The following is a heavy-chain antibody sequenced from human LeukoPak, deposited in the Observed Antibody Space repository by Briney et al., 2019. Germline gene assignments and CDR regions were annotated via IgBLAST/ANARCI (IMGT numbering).Heavy chain of an antibody. Sequence: PSETLSLTCTVSGASISSHYWTCIRQPPGKGLEWIASIFTSGSTVYNPSLKSRVTISVDTSKNQISLKLSSVTAEDTAVYYCARHGSYSMDVWGKGTTVTVSS. CDR2: IFTSGST. CDR3: ARHGSYSMDV. CDR1: GASISSHY. D-gene: IGHD1-26*01. J-gene: IGHJ6*04. V-gene: IGHV4-4*09.